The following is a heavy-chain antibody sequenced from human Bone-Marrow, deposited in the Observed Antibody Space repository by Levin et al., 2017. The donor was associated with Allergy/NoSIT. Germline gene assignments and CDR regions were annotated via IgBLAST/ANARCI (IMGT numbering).Heavy chain of an antibody. D-gene: IGHD2-21*01. V-gene: IGHV1-2*02. CDR2: LNYNSGAT. CDR1: EYTFTDYY. Sequence: ASVKVSCWASEYTFTDYYIHWVRQAPGQGLEWMGSLNYNSGATLYAQKFKGRVTMTGDTSIRTVYMELRRLTSDDTAVYYCVRGLAIGPWGQGALVTVSS. CDR3: VRGLAIGP. J-gene: IGHJ5*02.